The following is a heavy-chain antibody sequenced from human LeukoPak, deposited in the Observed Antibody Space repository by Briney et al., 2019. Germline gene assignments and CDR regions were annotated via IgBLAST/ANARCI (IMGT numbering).Heavy chain of an antibody. CDR3: ARGFDYYDSSGYSLDI. J-gene: IGHJ3*02. D-gene: IGHD3-22*01. CDR2: INPNSGGT. CDR1: GYTFTGYY. V-gene: IGHV1-2*02. Sequence: ASVRVSCKASGYTFTGYYMHWVRQAPGQGLEWMGWINPNSGGTNYAQKFQGRVTMTRDTSISTAYMELSRLRSDDTAVYYCARGFDYYDSSGYSLDIWGQGTMVTVSS.